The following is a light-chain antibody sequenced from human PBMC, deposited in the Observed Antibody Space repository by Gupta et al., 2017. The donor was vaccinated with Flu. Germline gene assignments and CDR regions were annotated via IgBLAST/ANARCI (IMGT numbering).Light chain of an antibody. CDR2: GSS. J-gene: IGLJ3*02. CDR1: STNIGADYD. V-gene: IGLV1-40*01. CDR3: QSYDTSLSGWV. Sequence: SVLTQPPSVSGAPGQRLPISCTGSSTNIGADYDVHWYQQLPGRAPKVLIYGSSNRPSGVPDRFFGSKSSISASLAITGLQAEDEADYYCQSYDTSLSGWVFGGGTKVTAL.